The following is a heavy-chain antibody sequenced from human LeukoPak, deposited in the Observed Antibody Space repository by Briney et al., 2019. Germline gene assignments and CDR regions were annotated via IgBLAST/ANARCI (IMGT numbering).Heavy chain of an antibody. J-gene: IGHJ6*03. CDR3: ARDGDYYDNYYMDV. Sequence: GGSLRLSCAASGFTFDEYGMSWVRQAPGKGLEWVSGINWNGGSTGYADSVKGRFTISRDNAKNSLYLQMNSLRAEDTALYYCARDGDYYDNYYMDVWGKGTTVTVSS. CDR1: GFTFDEYG. D-gene: IGHD3-22*01. CDR2: INWNGGST. V-gene: IGHV3-20*04.